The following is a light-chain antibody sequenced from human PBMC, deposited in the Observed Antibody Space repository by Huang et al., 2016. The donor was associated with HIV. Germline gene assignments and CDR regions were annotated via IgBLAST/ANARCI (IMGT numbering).Light chain of an antibody. V-gene: IGKV3-15*01. J-gene: IGKJ1*01. CDR1: QSVSSD. CDR2: GAS. CDR3: QQYNNWPPT. Sequence: EIVMTQSPATLSVSPGERATLSCRASQSVSSDLAWYQQKPGQPPRPLIFGASTRATGVPARFSGSGSGTEFTLTISSLQSEGFAVYYCQQYNNWPPTFGQGTKVEIK.